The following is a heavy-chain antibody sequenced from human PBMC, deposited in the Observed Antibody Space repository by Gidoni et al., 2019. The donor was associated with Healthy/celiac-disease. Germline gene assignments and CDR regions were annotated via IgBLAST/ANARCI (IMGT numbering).Heavy chain of an antibody. CDR1: GYTFTSYD. CDR3: ARTHCSSTSCYIGAFDI. J-gene: IGHJ3*02. CDR2: MNPNSGNT. V-gene: IGHV1-8*01. Sequence: QQQLVQSGAEVKKPGASVKVSCKASGYTFTSYDINWVRQATGQGLEWMGWMNPNSGNTGYAQKFQGRVTMTRNTSISTAYMELSSLRSEDTAVYYCARTHCSSTSCYIGAFDIWGQGTMVTVSS. D-gene: IGHD2-2*02.